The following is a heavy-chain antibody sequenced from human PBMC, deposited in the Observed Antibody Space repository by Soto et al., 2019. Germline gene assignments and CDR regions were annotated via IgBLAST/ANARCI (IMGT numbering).Heavy chain of an antibody. CDR2: ISGSGGGT. D-gene: IGHD3-10*01. J-gene: IGHJ4*02. Sequence: EVQLLESGGGLVQPGGSLRLSCAASGFSFSNNAMAWVRQAPGTGLGWVSVISGSGGGTYYADSVKGRFTISRDNSKNTLYLQMNSLRAEDRAVYYCAQDRSGSGTYYTSDYWGQGTLVTVSS. CDR1: GFSFSNNA. V-gene: IGHV3-23*01. CDR3: AQDRSGSGTYYTSDY.